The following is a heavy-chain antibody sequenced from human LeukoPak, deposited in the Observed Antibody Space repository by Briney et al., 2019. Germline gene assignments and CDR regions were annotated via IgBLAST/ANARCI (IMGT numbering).Heavy chain of an antibody. CDR3: ARVDAAMSYYYMDV. J-gene: IGHJ6*03. D-gene: IGHD5-18*01. Sequence: SETLSLTCTVSGGSISSGGYSWSWIRQPPGKGLEWIGYIYYSGSTYYNPSLKSRVTISVDTSKNQFSLKLSSVTAADTAVYYCARVDAAMSYYYMDVWGKGTTVTVSS. V-gene: IGHV4-30-4*07. CDR1: GGSISSGGYS. CDR2: IYYSGST.